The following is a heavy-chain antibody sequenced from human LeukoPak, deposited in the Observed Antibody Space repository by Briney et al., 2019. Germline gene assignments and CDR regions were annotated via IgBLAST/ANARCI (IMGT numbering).Heavy chain of an antibody. CDR1: GGSFSGYY. V-gene: IGHV4-34*01. D-gene: IGHD2-15*01. CDR3: ARGGIGESCSGGSCYSRWFDP. Sequence: SETLSLTCAVYGGSFSGYYWSWIRQPPGKGLEWIGEINHSGSTNYNPSLKSRVTISVDTSKNQFSLKLSSVTAADTAVYYCARGGIGESCSGGSCYSRWFDPWGQGTLVTVSS. CDR2: INHSGST. J-gene: IGHJ5*02.